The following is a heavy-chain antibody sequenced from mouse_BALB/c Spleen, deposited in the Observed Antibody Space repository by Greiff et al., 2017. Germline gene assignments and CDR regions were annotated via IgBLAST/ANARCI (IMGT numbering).Heavy chain of an antibody. CDR2: IWAGGST. Sequence: VKLMESGPGLVAPSQSLSITCTVSGFSLTSYGVHWVRQPPGKGLEWLGVIWAGGSTNYNSALMSRLSISKDNSKSQVFLKMNSLQTDDTAMYYCARTTMITGTDWYFDVWGAGTTVTVSA. CDR3: ARTTMITGTDWYFDV. D-gene: IGHD2-4*01. J-gene: IGHJ1*01. CDR1: GFSLTSYG. V-gene: IGHV2-9*02.